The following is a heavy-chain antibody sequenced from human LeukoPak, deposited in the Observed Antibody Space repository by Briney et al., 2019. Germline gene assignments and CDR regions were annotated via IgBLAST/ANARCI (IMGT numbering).Heavy chain of an antibody. J-gene: IGHJ1*01. V-gene: IGHV3-30*03. CDR3: ATGGKFDFWSGYHIDS. CDR2: VAYDGTNK. Sequence: GGSLTLSCAASGFSFSSYWMTWVRQAPGKGLEWVAVVAYDGTNKKIADSVTGRFTVSRDDSNYTLNLQMNSLRPEDTAMYYCATGGKFDFWSGYHIDSWGQGTLVIVSS. CDR1: GFSFSSYW. D-gene: IGHD3-3*01.